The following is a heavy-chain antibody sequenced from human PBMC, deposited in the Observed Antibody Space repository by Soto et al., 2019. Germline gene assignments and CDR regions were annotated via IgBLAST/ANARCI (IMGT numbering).Heavy chain of an antibody. V-gene: IGHV3-30-3*01. Sequence: GGSLRLSCAASGFTFSSYAMHWVRQAPGKGLEWVAVISYDGSNKYYADSVKGRFTISRDNSKNTLYLQMNSLRAEDTAVYYCARDHRSGGSCAGIGHYWGQGTPLVTVSS. CDR1: GFTFSSYA. D-gene: IGHD2-15*01. CDR2: ISYDGSNK. CDR3: ARDHRSGGSCAGIGHY. J-gene: IGHJ4*02.